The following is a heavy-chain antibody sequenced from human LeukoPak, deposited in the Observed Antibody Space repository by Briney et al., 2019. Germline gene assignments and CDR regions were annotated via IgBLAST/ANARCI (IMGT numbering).Heavy chain of an antibody. V-gene: IGHV1-69*05. CDR2: IIPIFGTA. D-gene: IGHD7-27*01. J-gene: IGHJ6*03. CDR3: ARDTNWGPVRRYYMDV. Sequence: ASVKVSCKASGGTFSSYAISWVRQAPGQGLGWMGGIIPIFGTANYAQKFQGRVTITTDESTSTAYMELSSLRSEDTAVYYCARDTNWGPVRRYYMDVCGKGSTVTAS. CDR1: GGTFSSYA.